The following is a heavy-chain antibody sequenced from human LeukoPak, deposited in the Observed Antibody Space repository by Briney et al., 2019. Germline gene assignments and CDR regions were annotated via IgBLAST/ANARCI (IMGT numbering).Heavy chain of an antibody. CDR2: IIPIFGTA. J-gene: IGHJ5*02. Sequence: ASVKVSCKASGGTFSSYAISWVRQAPGQGLEWMGGIIPIFGTANYAQKFQGRVTITTDESTSTAYMELSSLRSEDTAVYYCARASCSSTSCYSPFDPWGQGTLVTVSS. CDR1: GGTFSSYA. CDR3: ARASCSSTSCYSPFDP. V-gene: IGHV1-69*05. D-gene: IGHD2-2*01.